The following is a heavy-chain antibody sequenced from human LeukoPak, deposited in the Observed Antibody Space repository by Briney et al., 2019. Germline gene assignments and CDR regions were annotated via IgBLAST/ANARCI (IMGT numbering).Heavy chain of an antibody. CDR1: GFTVASYA. CDR2: IRGSGGRT. V-gene: IGHV3-23*01. Sequence: GGSLRLSCAPAGFTVASYAMSWVRLAPGRGLEWVSVIRGSGGRTYYAVSVKGRFTISRDNSKNTLYLQMNSLRSESTAVYYCAKYYYDSSGRHDNFDYWGQGTLVTVSS. CDR3: AKYYYDSSGRHDNFDY. J-gene: IGHJ4*02. D-gene: IGHD3-22*01.